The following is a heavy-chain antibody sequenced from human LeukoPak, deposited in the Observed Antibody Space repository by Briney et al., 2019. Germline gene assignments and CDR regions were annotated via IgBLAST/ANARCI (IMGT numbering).Heavy chain of an antibody. CDR3: AKLTGRYYYDSSGYYFDY. CDR2: ISGSGGST. Sequence: GGSLRLSCAASGFTFSSYGMSWVRQAPGKGLEWVSAISGSGGSTYYADSVKGRFTISRDNSKNTLYLQMNSLRAEDTAVYYCAKLTGRYYYDSSGYYFDYWGQGTLVTVSS. V-gene: IGHV3-23*01. J-gene: IGHJ4*02. CDR1: GFTFSSYG. D-gene: IGHD3-22*01.